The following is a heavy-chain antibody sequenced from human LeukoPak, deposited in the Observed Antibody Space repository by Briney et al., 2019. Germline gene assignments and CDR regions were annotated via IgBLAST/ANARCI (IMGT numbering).Heavy chain of an antibody. D-gene: IGHD2/OR15-2a*01. CDR3: ARDILLSYYFDY. CDR2: ISYDGSNK. CDR1: GFTFSSYA. V-gene: IGHV3-30-3*01. J-gene: IGHJ4*02. Sequence: GGSLGLSCAASGFTFSSYAMHWVRQAPGKGLEWVAVISYDGSNKYYADSVKGRFTISRDNSKNTLYLQMNSLRAEDTAVYYCARDILLSYYFDYWGQGTLVTVSS.